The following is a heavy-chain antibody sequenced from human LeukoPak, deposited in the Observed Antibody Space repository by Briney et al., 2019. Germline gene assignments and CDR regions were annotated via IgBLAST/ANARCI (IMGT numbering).Heavy chain of an antibody. CDR1: GFTFSSYG. V-gene: IGHV3-30*18. CDR3: AKDLSPMLRFGVLSA. J-gene: IGHJ5*02. CDR2: ISYDGSNK. Sequence: PGGSLRLSCTVSGFTFSSYGMHWVRQAPGRGLEWVAVISYDGSNKYYADSVKGRFTISRDNSKNTLYLQMNSLRAEDTAVYYCAKDLSPMLRFGVLSAWGQGTLVTVSS. D-gene: IGHD3-10*01.